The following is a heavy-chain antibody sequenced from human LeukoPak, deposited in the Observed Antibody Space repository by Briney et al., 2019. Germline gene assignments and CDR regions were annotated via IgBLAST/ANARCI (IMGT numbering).Heavy chain of an antibody. Sequence: ASVQVSCKTSGYTFTLYGVAWVRQAPGQGLEWRGWSSGNNGNTRYAQKFQGRVTLTTDTSTSTGYMELRSLRSDDTAVYYCARGVSLGDLYYWSQGTLVSVTS. V-gene: IGHV1-18*04. CDR3: ARGVSLGDLYY. J-gene: IGHJ4*02. D-gene: IGHD3-16*01. CDR1: GYTFTLYG. CDR2: SSGNNGNT.